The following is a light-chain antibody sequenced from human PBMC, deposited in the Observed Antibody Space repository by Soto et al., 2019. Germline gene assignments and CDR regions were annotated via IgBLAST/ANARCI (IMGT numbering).Light chain of an antibody. CDR3: QQYNSAPYT. Sequence: DIQMTQSPSSLSASVGDRVTITCRASQGISNYLAWYQQKPGKVPKLLIYAASTLQSGVPSRFSGSGSGTDLTLTIRSLQAEDVATYDCQQYNSAPYTFCQGTKLEI. CDR1: QGISNY. V-gene: IGKV1-27*01. J-gene: IGKJ2*01. CDR2: AAS.